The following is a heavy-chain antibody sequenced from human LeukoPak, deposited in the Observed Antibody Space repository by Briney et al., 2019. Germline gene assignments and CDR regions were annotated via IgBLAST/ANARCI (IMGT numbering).Heavy chain of an antibody. Sequence: SGGSLRLSCAASVFTFSSYRMHWVRQAPGKGLEWVAVISYDGSNKYYADSVRGRFTIPRDNSKNTLYLQMNSLRAEDTAVYYCAKDRGIAAAGIDYWGQGTLVTVSS. J-gene: IGHJ4*02. CDR2: ISYDGSNK. CDR3: AKDRGIAAAGIDY. D-gene: IGHD6-13*01. V-gene: IGHV3-30*18. CDR1: VFTFSSYR.